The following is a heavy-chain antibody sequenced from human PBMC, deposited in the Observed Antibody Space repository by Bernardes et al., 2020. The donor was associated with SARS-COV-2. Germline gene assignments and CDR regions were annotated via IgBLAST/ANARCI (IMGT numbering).Heavy chain of an antibody. CDR2: IYPNTGAT. Sequence: ASVKVSCKASGYTFTGHYMHWVRQAPGQGLEWMGWIYPNTGATNSAQKFQDRVTMTRDTSISTAYMEMRGLTSDDTAVYYCARKQVVAADVWHFDYWGQGTLVTVSS. V-gene: IGHV1-2*02. D-gene: IGHD6-25*01. J-gene: IGHJ4*02. CDR3: ARKQVVAADVWHFDY. CDR1: GYTFTGHY.